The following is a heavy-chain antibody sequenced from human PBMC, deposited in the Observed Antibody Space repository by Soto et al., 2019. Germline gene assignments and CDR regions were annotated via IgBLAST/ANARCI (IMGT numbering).Heavy chain of an antibody. Sequence: GGSLRLSCAASGFRFSIYGMHWVRQAPGKGLECVATICADGSYKYSGDSVKGRFTISRYKSKNTLYLQMNSLSVEDTAVYYCAREVFEVVPTPIRAYSHGMYVCGRGTTVTVSS. CDR1: GFRFSIYG. J-gene: IGHJ6*02. CDR2: ICADGSYK. CDR3: AREVFEVVPTPIRAYSHGMYV. D-gene: IGHD2-2*02. V-gene: IGHV3-33*01.